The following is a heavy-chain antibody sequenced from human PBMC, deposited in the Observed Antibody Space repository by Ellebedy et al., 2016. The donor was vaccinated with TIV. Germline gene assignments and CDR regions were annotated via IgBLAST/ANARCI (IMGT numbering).Heavy chain of an antibody. CDR1: GGSISSTSYY. CDR3: ARLRQSRDRSHWYFDL. J-gene: IGHJ2*01. Sequence: SETLSLTXTVSGGSISSTSYYWGWIRQPPGKGLEWIGSIFYSGRTYYNPSLKSRVTISVDTSKNQFSLKLSSVTAADTAVYFCARLRQSRDRSHWYFDLWGRGTLVTVSS. CDR2: IFYSGRT. D-gene: IGHD1-14*01. V-gene: IGHV4-39*01.